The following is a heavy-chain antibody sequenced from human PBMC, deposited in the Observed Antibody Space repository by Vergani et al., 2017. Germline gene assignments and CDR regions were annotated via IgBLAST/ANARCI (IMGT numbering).Heavy chain of an antibody. J-gene: IGHJ6*03. CDR3: ARDRYCSSTSCNGYYYYYMDV. Sequence: EVQLVESGGGLVKPGGSLRLSCAASGFTFSSYSMNWVRPAPGKGLEWVSSISSSSSYIYYADSVKGRFTISRDNAKNSLYLQMNSLRAEDTAVYYCARDRYCSSTSCNGYYYYYMDVWGKGTTVTVSS. V-gene: IGHV3-21*01. CDR2: ISSSSSYI. D-gene: IGHD2-2*01. CDR1: GFTFSSYS.